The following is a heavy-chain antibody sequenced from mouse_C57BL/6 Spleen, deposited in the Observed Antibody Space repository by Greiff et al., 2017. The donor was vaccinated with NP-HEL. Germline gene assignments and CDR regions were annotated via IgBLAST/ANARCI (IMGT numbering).Heavy chain of an antibody. CDR3: ASPLYYGSSYLDD. Sequence: QVQLQQPGAELVKPGASVKLSCKASGYTFTSYWMHWVKQRPGQGLEWIGMIHPNSGSTNYNEKFKSKATLTVDKSSSTAYMQLSSLTSEDSAVYYCASPLYYGSSYLDDWGKGTTLTVSS. V-gene: IGHV1-64*01. CDR2: IHPNSGST. J-gene: IGHJ2*01. CDR1: GYTFTSYW. D-gene: IGHD1-1*01.